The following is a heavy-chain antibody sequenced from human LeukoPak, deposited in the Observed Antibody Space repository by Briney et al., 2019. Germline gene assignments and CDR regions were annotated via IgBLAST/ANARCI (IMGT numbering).Heavy chain of an antibody. CDR3: ARSPPSTGYDRFDT. Sequence: GPVTVSCKASGYIFNIYGISWVRQAPGQGLEWMGWISAFNGNTKYARTFQDRVTMTTDTSTSTAYMELTSLSSDDTAVYYCARSPPSTGYDRFDTWGQGTLVTVSS. D-gene: IGHD5-12*01. CDR2: ISAFNGNT. V-gene: IGHV1-18*01. J-gene: IGHJ4*02. CDR1: GYIFNIYG.